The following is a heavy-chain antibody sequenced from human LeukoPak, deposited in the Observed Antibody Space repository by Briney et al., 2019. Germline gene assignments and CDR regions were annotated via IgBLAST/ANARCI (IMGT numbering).Heavy chain of an antibody. CDR1: PYSFTSYG. D-gene: IGHD2-15*01. J-gene: IGHJ4*02. Sequence: GASVKVSCKGSPYSFTSYGINWVRQAPGQGLEWMGWISAYNGNTNYAQKLQGRVTMTTDTSTSTAYMELRSLRSDDTALFYCARDSCSGGSCYLSDYWGQGTLVTVSS. V-gene: IGHV1-18*01. CDR2: ISAYNGNT. CDR3: ARDSCSGGSCYLSDY.